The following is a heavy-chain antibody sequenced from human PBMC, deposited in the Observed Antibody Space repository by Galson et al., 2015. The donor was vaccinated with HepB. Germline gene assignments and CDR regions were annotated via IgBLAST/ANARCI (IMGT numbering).Heavy chain of an antibody. CDR3: ARDHGTPLYYYYYYGMDV. Sequence: SLRLSCAASGFTFSSYWMSWVRQAPGKGLEWVANIKQDESEKYYVDSVKGRFTISRDNAKNSLYLQMNSLRAEDTAVYYRARDHGTPLYYYYYYGMDVWGQGTTVTVSS. CDR1: GFTFSSYW. D-gene: IGHD1-1*01. CDR2: IKQDESEK. J-gene: IGHJ6*02. V-gene: IGHV3-7*03.